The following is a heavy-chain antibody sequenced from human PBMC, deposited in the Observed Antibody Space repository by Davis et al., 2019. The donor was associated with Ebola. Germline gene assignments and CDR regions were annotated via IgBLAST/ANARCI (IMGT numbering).Heavy chain of an antibody. V-gene: IGHV4-59*01. CDR3: ARGKLWFDY. J-gene: IGHJ4*02. CDR2: IYYSGST. Sequence: MPSETLSLTCTVSGGSISSYYWSWIRQPPGQGLEWIGYIYYSGSTNYNPSLRSRVTISVDTSKNQFSLKLSSVTAADTAVYYCARGKLWFDYWGQGTLVTVSS. D-gene: IGHD3-16*01. CDR1: GGSISSYY.